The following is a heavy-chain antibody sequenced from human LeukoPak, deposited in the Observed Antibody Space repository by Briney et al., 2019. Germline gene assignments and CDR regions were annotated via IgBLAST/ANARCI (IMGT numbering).Heavy chain of an antibody. V-gene: IGHV3-30-3*01. CDR1: GFTFSSYA. Sequence: GGSLRLSCAASGFTFSSYAMYWVRQAPGKGLEWVAVISYDGSNKYYADSVKGRFTISRDNSKNTLYLQMNSLRAEDTAVYYCASVTVGATPYDAFDIWGHGTMVTVSS. D-gene: IGHD1-26*01. CDR2: ISYDGSNK. J-gene: IGHJ3*02. CDR3: ASVTVGATPYDAFDI.